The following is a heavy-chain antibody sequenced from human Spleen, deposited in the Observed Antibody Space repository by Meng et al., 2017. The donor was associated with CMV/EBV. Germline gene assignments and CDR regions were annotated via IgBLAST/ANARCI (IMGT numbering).Heavy chain of an antibody. D-gene: IGHD4-23*01. J-gene: IGHJ4*02. CDR1: GGTSSSYT. Sequence: SVKVSCKTSGGTSSSYTISWVRQAPGQGLEWVGGIIPVLRRVNYAQKFRGRVTITADKYTTTAYMELSSLTSEDTAVYFCVTYLGGWADLDYWGQGSLVTVSS. CDR2: IIPVLRRV. CDR3: VTYLGGWADLDY. V-gene: IGHV1-69*10.